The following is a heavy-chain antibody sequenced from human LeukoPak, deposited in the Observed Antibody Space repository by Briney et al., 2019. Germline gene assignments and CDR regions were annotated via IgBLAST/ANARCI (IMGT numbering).Heavy chain of an antibody. V-gene: IGHV4-4*07. CDR1: GASITSYH. Sequence: PSETLSLTCTVSGASITSYHWSWLRQPAGKGLEWIGRMFYSGNTDYNPSLKSRVTISVDTSKNQFSLKLSSVTAADTAVYYCAREVGAVAGYWGQGTLVTVSS. CDR2: MFYSGNT. J-gene: IGHJ4*02. CDR3: AREVGAVAGY. D-gene: IGHD1-26*01.